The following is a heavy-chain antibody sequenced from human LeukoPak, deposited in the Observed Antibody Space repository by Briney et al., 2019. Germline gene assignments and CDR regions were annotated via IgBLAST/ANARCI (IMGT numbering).Heavy chain of an antibody. CDR1: GFTFDDYA. CDR3: AKGSELGAYCGGDCYPEWFDP. Sequence: GGSLRLSCAASGFTFDDYAMRWVRQAPGGGLEWVFRISGDGGSTYYADSVKGRFTISRDNSKNSLYLQMNSLRTEDTALYYCAKGSELGAYCGGDCYPEWFDPWGQGTLVTVSS. D-gene: IGHD2-21*02. CDR2: ISGDGGST. V-gene: IGHV3-43*02. J-gene: IGHJ5*02.